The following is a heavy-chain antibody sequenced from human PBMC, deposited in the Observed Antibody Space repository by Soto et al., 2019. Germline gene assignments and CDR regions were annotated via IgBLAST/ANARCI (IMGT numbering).Heavy chain of an antibody. CDR3: AKNSAATIRVGFDY. CDR1: GFTFATYT. CDR2: ITGSDGST. V-gene: IGHV3-23*01. Sequence: EVQLLESGGGLVQPGGSLRLSCAASGFTFATYTMSWVRQTPGKGLEWVSAITGSDGSTYYADSVKGRFTISRDNSKNTAYLQMNSLGAEDTAVYYCAKNSAATIRVGFDYWGQGPLVTVSS. J-gene: IGHJ4*02. D-gene: IGHD5-12*01.